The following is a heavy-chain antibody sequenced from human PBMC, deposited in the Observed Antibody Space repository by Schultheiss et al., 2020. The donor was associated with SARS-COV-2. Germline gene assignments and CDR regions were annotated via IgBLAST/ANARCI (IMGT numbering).Heavy chain of an antibody. CDR3: ARGGTRDYYYYYGMDV. Sequence: ASVKVSCKASGGTFSNNAFSWVRQAPGQGLEWMGWINTNTGNPTYAQGFTGRFVFSLDTSVSTAYLQISSLKAEDTAVYYCARGGTRDYYYYYGMDVWGQGTTVTVSS. J-gene: IGHJ6*02. D-gene: IGHD2-15*01. CDR2: INTNTGNP. CDR1: GGTFSNNA. V-gene: IGHV7-4-1*02.